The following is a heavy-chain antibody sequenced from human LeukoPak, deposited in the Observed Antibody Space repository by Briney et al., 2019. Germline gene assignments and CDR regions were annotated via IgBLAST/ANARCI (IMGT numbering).Heavy chain of an antibody. J-gene: IGHJ4*02. V-gene: IGHV1-8*01. CDR3: AVAAAGNLFDY. CDR1: GYTFTSYD. D-gene: IGHD6-13*01. Sequence: ASVKVSCKASGYTFTSYDINWVRQATGQGLEWMGWMNPNSGNTGYAQKFQDRVTMTRNTSISTAYMELSSLRSEDTAVYYCAVAAAGNLFDYWGQGTLVTVSS. CDR2: MNPNSGNT.